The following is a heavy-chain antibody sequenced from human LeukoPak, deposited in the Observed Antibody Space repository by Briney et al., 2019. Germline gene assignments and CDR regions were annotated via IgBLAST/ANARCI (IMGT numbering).Heavy chain of an antibody. CDR3: VKDYQVGNSPAFGDY. CDR1: GFTFSSHA. Sequence: PGGSLRLSCAASGFTFSSHAMSWVRRAPGKGLEWDSGLIENGATTYYADSVKGRFTISRDNSRNTMYLQMNSLRVEDTAVYYCVKDYQVGNSPAFGDYWGQGTLVTISS. J-gene: IGHJ4*02. V-gene: IGHV3-23*01. CDR2: LIENGATT. D-gene: IGHD1-26*01.